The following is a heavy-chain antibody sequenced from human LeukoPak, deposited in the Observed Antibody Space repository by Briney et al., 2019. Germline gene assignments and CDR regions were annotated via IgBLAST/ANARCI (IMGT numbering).Heavy chain of an antibody. CDR3: AREPTPRGWSSLGWFDP. J-gene: IGHJ5*02. Sequence: ASVKVSCKASGGTFSSYAISWVRQAPGQGLEWMGGIIPIFGTANYAQKFQGRVTITADKSTSTAYMELSSLRSEGTAVYYCAREPTPRGWSSLGWFDPWGQGTLVTVSS. CDR2: IIPIFGTA. V-gene: IGHV1-69*06. D-gene: IGHD6-19*01. CDR1: GGTFSSYA.